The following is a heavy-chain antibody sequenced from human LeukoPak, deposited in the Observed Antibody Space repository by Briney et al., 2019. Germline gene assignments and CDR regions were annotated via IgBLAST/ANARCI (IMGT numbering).Heavy chain of an antibody. CDR3: ASWRGYRGYDYGFDY. D-gene: IGHD5-12*01. CDR2: IFYSGALFSRGDT. CDR1: GDAVINNHYY. V-gene: IGHV4-39*07. Sequence: SETLSLTCNVSGDAVINNHYYWGWIRQSPGKGLEWIANIFYSGALFSRGDTYYNPSLKSRVTISVDTSKNQFSLKVRSVTAADTAVYYCASWRGYRGYDYGFDYWGQGTLVTVSS. J-gene: IGHJ4*02.